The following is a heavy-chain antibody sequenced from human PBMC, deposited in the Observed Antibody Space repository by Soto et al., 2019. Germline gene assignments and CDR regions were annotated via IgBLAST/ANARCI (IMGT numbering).Heavy chain of an antibody. CDR3: ARDVRGRGLYYFDY. CDR2: INAGNGNT. Sequence: QVQLVQSGAEEKKPGASVKVSCKASGYTFTSYAMHWVRQAPGQRLEWMGWINAGNGNTKYSQKFQGRVTITRDTSASRAYMELSSLGSEDTAVYYCARDVRGRGLYYFDYWGQGTLVTVSS. CDR1: GYTFTSYA. D-gene: IGHD3-10*02. V-gene: IGHV1-3*05. J-gene: IGHJ4*02.